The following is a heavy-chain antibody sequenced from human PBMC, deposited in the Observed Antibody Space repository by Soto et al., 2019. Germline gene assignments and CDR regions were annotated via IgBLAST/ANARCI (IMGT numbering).Heavy chain of an antibody. Sequence: SETLSLTCSVSGDSVNSGNYYWTWMRQPPGKGLEWIGHIYYSGNTNYSPSLKSRTTISLDTTNNQFSLNLNSVTAEDTAVYYCARVPVDTYMIYWSDPWGQGTLGTVSS. CDR3: ARVPVDTYMIYWSDP. CDR2: IYYSGNT. D-gene: IGHD3-16*01. J-gene: IGHJ5*01. V-gene: IGHV4-61*01. CDR1: GDSVNSGNYY.